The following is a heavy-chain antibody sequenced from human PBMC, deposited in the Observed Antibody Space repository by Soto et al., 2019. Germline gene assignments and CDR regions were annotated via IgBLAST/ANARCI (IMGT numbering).Heavy chain of an antibody. Sequence: EVQLVESGGGLVQPGGSRRLSCTASGFSLSNYWMTWVRQAPGKGLEWVANIKQDGSLRYSIDSVKGRFTISRDDAKNSVYLQMNSLRVEDTAVYYCARDRPGSYDGLDIWGQGTMVTVSS. J-gene: IGHJ3*02. V-gene: IGHV3-7*01. CDR2: IKQDGSLR. CDR3: ARDRPGSYDGLDI. CDR1: GFSLSNYW. D-gene: IGHD3-10*01.